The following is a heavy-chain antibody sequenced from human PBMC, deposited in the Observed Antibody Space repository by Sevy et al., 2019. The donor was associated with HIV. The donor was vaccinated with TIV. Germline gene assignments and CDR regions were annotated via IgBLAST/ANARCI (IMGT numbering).Heavy chain of an antibody. CDR3: ARGGYDFWSGYPMSDAFDI. Sequence: SETLSLTCAVSGGSISSGGYSWSWIRQPPGKGLEWIGYIYHSGSTYYNPSLKSRVTISVDRSKNQFSLKLSSVTAADTAVYYCARGGYDFWSGYPMSDAFDIWGPGTMVTVSS. J-gene: IGHJ3*02. CDR2: IYHSGST. CDR1: GGSISSGGYS. V-gene: IGHV4-30-2*01. D-gene: IGHD3-3*01.